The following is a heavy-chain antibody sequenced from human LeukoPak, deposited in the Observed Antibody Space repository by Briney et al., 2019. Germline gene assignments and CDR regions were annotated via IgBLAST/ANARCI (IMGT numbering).Heavy chain of an antibody. J-gene: IGHJ3*02. V-gene: IGHV3-74*01. CDR3: ARDRLTNDAFDI. CDR1: GFTFSSYW. Sequence: GGSLRLSCAASGFTFSSYWMHWVRQAPGKGLVWVSRINGDGGSTTYADSVKGRFTISRDNSKNTLYLQMNSLRAEDTAMYYCARDRLTNDAFDIWGQGTMVTVSS. CDR2: INGDGGST. D-gene: IGHD2-8*01.